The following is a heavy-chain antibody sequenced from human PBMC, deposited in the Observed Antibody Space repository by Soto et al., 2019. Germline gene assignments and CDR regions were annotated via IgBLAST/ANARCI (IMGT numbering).Heavy chain of an antibody. Sequence: QVQLVQSGAEVKKPGSSVKVSCKASGGTFSSYAISWVRQAPGQGLEWMGGIIPIFGTANYAQKFQGRVTITADESTSTAYMELRRVRSEDTAVYYCASHIVVVVAAPRHGWNYGMDVWGQGTTVTVSS. CDR2: IIPIFGTA. CDR3: ASHIVVVVAAPRHGWNYGMDV. V-gene: IGHV1-69*01. CDR1: GGTFSSYA. J-gene: IGHJ6*02. D-gene: IGHD2-15*01.